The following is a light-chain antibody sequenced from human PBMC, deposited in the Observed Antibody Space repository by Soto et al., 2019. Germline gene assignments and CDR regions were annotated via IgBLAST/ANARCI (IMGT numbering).Light chain of an antibody. CDR1: SSNIGNKY. J-gene: IGLJ2*01. V-gene: IGLV1-51*01. CDR3: GTWDSSLSAGVV. CDR2: DNN. Sequence: QSVLTQPPSVSAAPGQKVTISCSGSSSNIGNKYVSWYQQLPGTAPKLLIYDNNKRPSRIPDRFSGSKSGTSATLGITGLQTGDEADYYCGTWDSSLSAGVVFGGGTKLTVL.